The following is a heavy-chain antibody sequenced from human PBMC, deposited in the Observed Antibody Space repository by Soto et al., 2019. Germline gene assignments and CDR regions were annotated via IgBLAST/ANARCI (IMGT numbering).Heavy chain of an antibody. CDR1: GGSISSYY. D-gene: IGHD3-9*01. Sequence: PSESLSLTCTVSGGSISSYYWSWIRQPPGKGLEWIGYIYYTGSTNYNPSLKRRVTISVDTSKNQFSLKLSSVTAADTAVYYCARARDYGILTGNFDYWGQGTLVNVSS. J-gene: IGHJ4*02. CDR2: IYYTGST. CDR3: ARARDYGILTGNFDY. V-gene: IGHV4-59*01.